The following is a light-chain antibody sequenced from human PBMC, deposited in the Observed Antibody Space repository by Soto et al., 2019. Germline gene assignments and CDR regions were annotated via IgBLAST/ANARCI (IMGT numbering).Light chain of an antibody. V-gene: IGLV2-14*03. CDR1: SSDVGGYNF. CDR2: DVS. CDR3: NSYTSSSTFV. Sequence: QSALTQPASVSGSPGQSITISCAGTSSDVGGYNFVSWYQHHPGKAPKLIIYDVSNRPSGVSNRFSGSKSGNTASLTISGLQAEDEADYYCNSYTSSSTFVFETGTKVTVL. J-gene: IGLJ1*01.